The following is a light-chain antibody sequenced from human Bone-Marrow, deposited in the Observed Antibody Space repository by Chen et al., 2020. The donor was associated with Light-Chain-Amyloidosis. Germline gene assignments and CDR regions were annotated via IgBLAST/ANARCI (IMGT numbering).Light chain of an antibody. Sequence: YELTQPPSVSVSPGQTARITCSGDDLPTKYAYWYQQKPGQAPVLVIHRDTERHSGISERFSGSSSGTTATLTISGVQAEDEAEYHCQSADSSGTYEVIFGGGTKLTVL. V-gene: IGLV3-25*03. CDR3: QSADSSGTYEVI. J-gene: IGLJ2*01. CDR1: DLPTKY. CDR2: RDT.